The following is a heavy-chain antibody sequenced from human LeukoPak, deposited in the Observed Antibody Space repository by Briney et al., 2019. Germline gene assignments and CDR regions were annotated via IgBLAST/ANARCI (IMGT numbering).Heavy chain of an antibody. CDR2: ISGSGSST. CDR1: GFTFSSYA. Sequence: HSGGSLRLSCAASGFTFSSYAMSWVRQAPGKGLEWVSGISGSGSSTHYADSVKGRFTVSRDNSKNTLYLQMNSLRAADTAVYYCAKHGGAGEVDYHYGMDVWGQGTTVTVSS. CDR3: AKHGGAGEVDYHYGMDV. D-gene: IGHD2-21*01. V-gene: IGHV3-23*01. J-gene: IGHJ6*02.